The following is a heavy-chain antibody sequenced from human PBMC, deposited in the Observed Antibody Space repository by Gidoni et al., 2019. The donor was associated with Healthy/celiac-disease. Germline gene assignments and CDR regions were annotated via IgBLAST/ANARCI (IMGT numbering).Heavy chain of an antibody. Sequence: QVQLQQWGAGLLKPSETLSLTCAVYGGSFSGYYWSWIRQPPGKGLEWIGEINHSGRTNYNPSLKSRVTISVDTSKNQFSLKLSSVTAADTAVYYCARAGRWLHMASLDYWGQGTLVTVSS. CDR1: GGSFSGYY. CDR2: INHSGRT. CDR3: ARAGRWLHMASLDY. D-gene: IGHD1-26*01. J-gene: IGHJ4*02. V-gene: IGHV4-34*01.